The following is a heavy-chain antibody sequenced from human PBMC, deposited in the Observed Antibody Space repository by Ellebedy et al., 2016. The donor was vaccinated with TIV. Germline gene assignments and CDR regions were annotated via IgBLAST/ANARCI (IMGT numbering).Heavy chain of an antibody. CDR3: VRVGYPYNAGWYEHY. CDR2: IKGDGSDT. Sequence: GESLKISCGASGFTFSSYWMHWVRQAPGKGLVWVSRIKGDGSDTRYADSVEGRFTISRDNAKNTLYLQMNSLRAEDTAVYFCVRVGYPYNAGWYEHYWGQGTLVTVSS. D-gene: IGHD6-19*01. J-gene: IGHJ4*02. CDR1: GFTFSSYW. V-gene: IGHV3-74*01.